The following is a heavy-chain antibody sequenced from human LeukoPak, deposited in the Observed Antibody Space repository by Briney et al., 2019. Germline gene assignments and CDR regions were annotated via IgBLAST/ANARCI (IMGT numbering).Heavy chain of an antibody. J-gene: IGHJ4*02. CDR3: ARRTGYYDGFDY. V-gene: IGHV4-39*07. CDR2: IYYSGST. Sequence: KPSETLSLTCTVSGGSISSHLYFWAWIRQPPGKGLEWIGSIYYSGSTNYNPSLKSRVTMSVDTSKNQFSLKVNSVTAADTAVYYCARRTGYYDGFDYWGQGTLVTVSS. CDR1: GGSISSHLYF. D-gene: IGHD3/OR15-3a*01.